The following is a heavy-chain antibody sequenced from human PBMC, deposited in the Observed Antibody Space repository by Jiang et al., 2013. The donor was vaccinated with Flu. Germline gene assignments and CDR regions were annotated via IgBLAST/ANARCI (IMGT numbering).Heavy chain of an antibody. CDR3: ARASTVTTFVNWFDP. CDR2: IYHSGST. CDR1: GGSISSGGYS. Sequence: GSGLVKPSQTLSLTCAVSGGSISSGGYSWSWIRQPPGKGLEWIGYIYHSGSTYYNPSLKSRVTISVDRSKNQFSLKLSSVTAADTAVYYCARASTVTTFVNWFDPWGQGTLVTVSS. J-gene: IGHJ5*02. V-gene: IGHV4-30-2*01. D-gene: IGHD4-17*01.